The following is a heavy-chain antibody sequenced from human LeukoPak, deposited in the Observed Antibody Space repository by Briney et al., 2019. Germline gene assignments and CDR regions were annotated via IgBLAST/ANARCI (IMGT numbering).Heavy chain of an antibody. V-gene: IGHV3-30*03. CDR1: GFTFSSYG. CDR2: ISYDGSNK. J-gene: IGHJ4*02. Sequence: QAGGSLRLSCAASGFTFSSYGMHWVRQAPGKGLEWVAVISYDGSNKYYADSVKGRFTISRDNSKNTLYLQMNSLRAEDTAVYYCARSTGGIDYWGREPWSPSPQ. CDR3: ARSTGGIDY. D-gene: IGHD4-17*01.